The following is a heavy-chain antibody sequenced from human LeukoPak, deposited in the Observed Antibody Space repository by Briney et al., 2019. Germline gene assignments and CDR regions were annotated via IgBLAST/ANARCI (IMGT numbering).Heavy chain of an antibody. CDR3: AKELRLKFCSGGSCPI. D-gene: IGHD2-15*01. J-gene: IGHJ3*02. V-gene: IGHV3-11*06. Sequence: YADSVKGRFTISRDNAKNSLYLQMNSLRAEDTAVYYCAKELRLKFCSGGSCPIWGQGTMVTVSS.